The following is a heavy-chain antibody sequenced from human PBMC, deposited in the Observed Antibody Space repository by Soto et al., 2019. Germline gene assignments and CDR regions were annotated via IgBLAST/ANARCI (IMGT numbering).Heavy chain of an antibody. CDR3: ASRYDSSDY. Sequence: QVQLVQSGAEVKKPGSSVKVSCKASGGTFSSYTISWVRQAPGQGLEWMGRIIPILGIANYAQKFQGRVTITADKSTSKAYMELSSLRSEDTDVYYCASRYDSSDYWGQGTLVTVSS. J-gene: IGHJ4*02. CDR1: GGTFSSYT. CDR2: IIPILGIA. V-gene: IGHV1-69*02. D-gene: IGHD3-22*01.